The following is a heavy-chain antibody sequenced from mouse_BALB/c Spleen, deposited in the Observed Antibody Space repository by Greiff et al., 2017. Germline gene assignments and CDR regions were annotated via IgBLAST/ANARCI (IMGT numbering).Heavy chain of an antibody. CDR3: ARYDGTKAWFAY. J-gene: IGHJ3*01. D-gene: IGHD2-3*01. CDR1: GYTFTSYW. V-gene: IGHV1S81*02. Sequence: QVQLQQPGAELVKPGASVKLSCKASGYTFTSYWMHWVKQRPGQGLEWIGEINPSNGRTNYNEKFKSKATLTVDKSSSTAYMQLSSLTSEDSAVYYCARYDGTKAWFAYWGQGTLVTVSA. CDR2: INPSNGRT.